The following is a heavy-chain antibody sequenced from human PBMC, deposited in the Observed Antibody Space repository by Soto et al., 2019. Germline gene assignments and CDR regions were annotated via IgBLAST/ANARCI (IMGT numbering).Heavy chain of an antibody. V-gene: IGHV4-31*03. CDR2: IYYSGST. J-gene: IGHJ5*02. D-gene: IGHD5-12*01. Sequence: QVQLQESGPGLVKPSQTLSLTCTVSGGSISSGGYYWSWIRQHPGKGLEWIGYIYYSGSTYYNPSLKSRVTISVDTSKNQFSLKLSSVTAADTAVYYCARGGAGWLQGAYWFDPWGQGTLVTVSS. CDR3: ARGGAGWLQGAYWFDP. CDR1: GGSISSGGYY.